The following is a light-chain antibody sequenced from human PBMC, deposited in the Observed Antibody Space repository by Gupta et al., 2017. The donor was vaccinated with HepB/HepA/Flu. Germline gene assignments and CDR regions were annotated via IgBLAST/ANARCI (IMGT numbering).Light chain of an antibody. V-gene: IGKV4-1*01. Sequence: LAVSLGERATINCKSSQSVLYSSNNKNYLAWYQQKPGQPPKLLIYWASTRESGVPDRFSGSGSGTDFTLTISSLQAEDVAVYYCQQYYSTPLTFGGGTKVEIK. CDR2: WAS. CDR1: QSVLYSSNNKNY. CDR3: QQYYSTPLT. J-gene: IGKJ4*01.